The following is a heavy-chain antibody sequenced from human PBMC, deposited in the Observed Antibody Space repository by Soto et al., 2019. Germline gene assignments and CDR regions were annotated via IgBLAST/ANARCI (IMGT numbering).Heavy chain of an antibody. CDR2: ISYDGSNK. CDR1: GFTFSSYG. J-gene: IGHJ4*02. Sequence: GGSLRLSCAASGFTFSSYGMHWVRQAPGKGLEWVAVISYDGSNKYYADSVKGRFTISRDSAKNSLYLQMNSLRAEDTALYYCARDIADYWGQGTLVTVSS. D-gene: IGHD2-15*01. CDR3: ARDIADY. V-gene: IGHV3-30*03.